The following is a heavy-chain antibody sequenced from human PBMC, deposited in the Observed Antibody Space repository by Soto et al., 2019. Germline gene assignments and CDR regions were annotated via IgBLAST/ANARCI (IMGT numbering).Heavy chain of an antibody. CDR2: INAGNGNT. J-gene: IGHJ6*02. Sequence: QVQLVQSGAEVKKPGASVKVSCKASGYTFTSYAMHWVRQAPGQRLEWMGWINAGNGNTKYSQKFQGRVPITRDTSASTAYMELSSLRSEDTAVYYCARERYFDWSDYYYGMDVCGQGTTVTVSS. CDR1: GYTFTSYA. D-gene: IGHD3-9*01. V-gene: IGHV1-3*01. CDR3: ARERYFDWSDYYYGMDV.